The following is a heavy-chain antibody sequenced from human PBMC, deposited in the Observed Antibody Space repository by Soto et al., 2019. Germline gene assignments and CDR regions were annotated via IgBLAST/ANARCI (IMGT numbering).Heavy chain of an antibody. D-gene: IGHD3-10*01. CDR3: AGIMGVNPD. CDR1: GFIFSDYA. Sequence: QVHLVESGGGVVQPGRSLRLSCAASGFIFSDYALNWVRQAPGKGLEWVAVVSSDGSNTFYADSVKGRFSISRDNSKNILYLQMNSLTPEDTAVYYCAGIMGVNPDWGQGTLVTVPS. V-gene: IGHV3-30-3*01. J-gene: IGHJ4*02. CDR2: VSSDGSNT.